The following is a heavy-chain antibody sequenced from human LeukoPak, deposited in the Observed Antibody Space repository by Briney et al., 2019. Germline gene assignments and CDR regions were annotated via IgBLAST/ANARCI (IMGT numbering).Heavy chain of an antibody. CDR1: GYTFTSYD. CDR2: MNPNSGNT. D-gene: IGHD3-10*01. CDR3: ARVKRVRGVIFPASYNWFDP. Sequence: ASVTVSCKASGYTFTSYDINWVRQATGQGLEWMGWMNPNSGNTGYAQKFQGRVTMTRNTSISTAYMELSSLRSEDTAVYYCARVKRVRGVIFPASYNWFDPWGQGTLVTVSS. V-gene: IGHV1-8*01. J-gene: IGHJ5*02.